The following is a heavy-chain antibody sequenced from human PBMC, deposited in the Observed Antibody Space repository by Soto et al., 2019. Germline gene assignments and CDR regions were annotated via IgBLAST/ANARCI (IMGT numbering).Heavy chain of an antibody. Sequence: SETLSLTCTVSGGSISSYYWSWIRQPPGKGLEWIGYISYIGSTKYNPSLKSRVTISVDTSKNQFSLKLSSVTAADTAVYYCARDPEWWGQGTMVTVSS. CDR1: GGSISSYY. D-gene: IGHD2-8*01. V-gene: IGHV4-59*12. CDR2: ISYIGST. J-gene: IGHJ3*01. CDR3: ARDPEW.